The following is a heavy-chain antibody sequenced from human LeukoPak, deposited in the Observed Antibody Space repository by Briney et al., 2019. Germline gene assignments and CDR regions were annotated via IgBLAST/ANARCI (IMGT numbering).Heavy chain of an antibody. Sequence: PGGSLRLFCAASGFTFSSYAMNWVRQAPGKGLEWVSATGSTGVSTFYADSVKGRFTVSRDNSKNTLSLQMNSLRAEDTAVYYCAKDPGVVPAHYFDYWGQGILVTVSS. D-gene: IGHD2-2*01. CDR2: TGSTGVST. CDR1: GFTFSSYA. J-gene: IGHJ4*02. V-gene: IGHV3-23*01. CDR3: AKDPGVVPAHYFDY.